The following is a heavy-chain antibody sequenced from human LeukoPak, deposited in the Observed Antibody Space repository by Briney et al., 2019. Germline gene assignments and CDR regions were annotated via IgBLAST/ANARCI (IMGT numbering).Heavy chain of an antibody. J-gene: IGHJ5*02. CDR1: GGSISSGGYY. CDR2: IYYSGST. Sequence: SETLSLTCTVSGGSISSGGYYWSWIRQHPGKGLEWIGYIYYSGSTYYNPSLKSRVTISIDTSKNQFSLKLSSVTAADTAVYYCARSLGSGDFPPYTWFDPWGQGTLVTVSS. D-gene: IGHD3-10*01. V-gene: IGHV4-31*03. CDR3: ARSLGSGDFPPYTWFDP.